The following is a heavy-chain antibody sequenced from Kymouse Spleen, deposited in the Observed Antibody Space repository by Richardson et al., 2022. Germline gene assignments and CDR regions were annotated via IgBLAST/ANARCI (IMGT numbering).Heavy chain of an antibody. CDR3: ARGRPYDILTGYHFDY. J-gene: IGHJ4*02. Sequence: QVQLQQWGAGLLKPSETLSLTCAVYGGSFSGYYWSWIRQPPGKGLEWIGEINHSGSTNYNPSLKSRVTISVDTSKNQFSLKLSSVTAADTAVYYCARGRPYDILTGYHFDYWGQGTLVTVSS. D-gene: IGHD3-9*01. CDR1: GGSFSGYY. V-gene: IGHV4-34*01. CDR2: INHSGST.